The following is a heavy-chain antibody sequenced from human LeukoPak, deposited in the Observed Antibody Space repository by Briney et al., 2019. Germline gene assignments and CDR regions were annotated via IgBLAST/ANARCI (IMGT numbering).Heavy chain of an antibody. J-gene: IGHJ3*02. D-gene: IGHD3-10*01. CDR1: GGSISSYY. CDR3: ARGVRRGSEAFDI. CDR2: IYYSGST. V-gene: IGHV4-59*12. Sequence: SETLSLTCTVSGGSISSYYWSWIRQPPGKGLEWIGYIYYSGSTNYNPSLKSRVTISVDTSKNQFSLKLSSVTAADTAVYYCARGVRRGSEAFDIWGQGTMVTVSS.